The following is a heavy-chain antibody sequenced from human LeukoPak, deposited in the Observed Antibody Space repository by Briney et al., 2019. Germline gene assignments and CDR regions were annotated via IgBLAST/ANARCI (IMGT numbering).Heavy chain of an antibody. CDR2: INAGNGNT. D-gene: IGHD4-17*01. CDR1: GYTFTSYA. V-gene: IGHV1-3*01. Sequence: ASVKVSCKASGYTFTSYAMHWVRQAPGQRLEWMGWINAGNGNTKYSQKFQGRVTITRDTSASTAYMELSSLRSEDTAVYYCARRRGDYNAFDIWGQGTMVTVSS. CDR3: ARRRGDYNAFDI. J-gene: IGHJ3*02.